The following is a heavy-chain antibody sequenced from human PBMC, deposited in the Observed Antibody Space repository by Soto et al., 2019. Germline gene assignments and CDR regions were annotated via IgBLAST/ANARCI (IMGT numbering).Heavy chain of an antibody. Sequence: SVKVSCKASGFTFTSSAMQWVRQARGQRLEWIGWIVVGSGNTNYAQKFQERVTITRDMSTSTAYMELSSLRSEDTAVYYCAADNMITFGGVIVQHAFDIWGQGTMVTVSS. V-gene: IGHV1-58*02. CDR1: GFTFTSSA. J-gene: IGHJ3*02. D-gene: IGHD3-16*02. CDR2: IVVGSGNT. CDR3: AADNMITFGGVIVQHAFDI.